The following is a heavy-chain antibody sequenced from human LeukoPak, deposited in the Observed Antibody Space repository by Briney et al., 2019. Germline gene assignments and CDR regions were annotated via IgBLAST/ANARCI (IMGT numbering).Heavy chain of an antibody. CDR1: GFTFSSYW. Sequence: RGSLRLSCAASGFTFSSYWMHWVRQAPGKGLVWVSRINSDGSSARYGDSVKGRFTISRDNAKNTLYLQMNSLRAEDTAVYYCARPVCGGDCYPYDYWGQGTLVTVSS. J-gene: IGHJ4*02. D-gene: IGHD2-21*02. CDR3: ARPVCGGDCYPYDY. CDR2: INSDGSSA. V-gene: IGHV3-74*01.